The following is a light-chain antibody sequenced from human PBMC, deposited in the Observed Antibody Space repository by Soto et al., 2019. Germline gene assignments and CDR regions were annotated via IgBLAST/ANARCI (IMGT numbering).Light chain of an antibody. CDR3: QQYNNWPPTWT. Sequence: IQMTQSPSTLSASVGDRVTITCRASQSISSWLAWYQQKLGRAPRLLIYDASSLESGVPSRFSGSGYGTEFTLTISSLQPDDFATYDCQQYNNWPPTWTFGQGTKVDI. CDR2: DAS. V-gene: IGKV1-5*01. J-gene: IGKJ1*01. CDR1: QSISSW.